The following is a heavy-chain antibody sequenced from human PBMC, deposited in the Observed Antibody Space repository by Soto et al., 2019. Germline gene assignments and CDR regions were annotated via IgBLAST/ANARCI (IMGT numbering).Heavy chain of an antibody. CDR1: NETLTTYG. CDR2: VSGYSGHS. Sequence: QVHLVQSGAEVKKPGASVKVSCTASNETLTTYGISWVRQAPGQGLEWMGWVSGYSGHSSSAQEFQDRVIMTTDTSTNTAYMELRSLTSDDSAVYFCAIDSSSSGYYYGMDVWGQGTTVTVSS. J-gene: IGHJ6*02. V-gene: IGHV1-18*01. D-gene: IGHD6-6*01. CDR3: AIDSSSSGYYYGMDV.